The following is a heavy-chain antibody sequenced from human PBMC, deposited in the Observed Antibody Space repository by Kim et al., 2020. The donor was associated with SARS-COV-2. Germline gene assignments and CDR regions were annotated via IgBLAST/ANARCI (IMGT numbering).Heavy chain of an antibody. Sequence: SETLSLTCAVYGGSFSGYYWSWIRQPPGKGLEWIGEINHSGSTNYNPSLKSRVTISVDTSKNQFSLKLSSVTAADTAVYYCARGCPIAAAGPYFDYWGQGTLVTVSS. D-gene: IGHD6-13*01. V-gene: IGHV4-34*01. CDR2: INHSGST. CDR1: GGSFSGYY. CDR3: ARGCPIAAAGPYFDY. J-gene: IGHJ4*02.